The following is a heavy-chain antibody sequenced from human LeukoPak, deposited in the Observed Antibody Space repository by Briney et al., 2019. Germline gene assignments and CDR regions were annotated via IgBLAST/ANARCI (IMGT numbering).Heavy chain of an antibody. Sequence: GESLQISCHGSGYSFTSYWIGWGRQMPGKGLEWMGIIYTGDSDTRYSPSFQGQVTISADKSISTAYLQWSSLKASDTAMYYCARRRTGYSSGWGAFDIWGQGTMVTVSS. CDR1: GYSFTSYW. D-gene: IGHD6-19*01. CDR3: ARRRTGYSSGWGAFDI. J-gene: IGHJ3*02. V-gene: IGHV5-51*01. CDR2: IYTGDSDT.